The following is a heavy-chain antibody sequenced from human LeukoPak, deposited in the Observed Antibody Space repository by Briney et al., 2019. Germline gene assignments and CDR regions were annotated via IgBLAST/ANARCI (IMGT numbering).Heavy chain of an antibody. V-gene: IGHV1-2*04. J-gene: IGHJ4*02. Sequence: VASVKVSCKASGGTFSSYAISWVRQAPGQGLEWMGWINPNSGGTNYAQKFQGWVTMTRDTSISTAYMELSRLRSDDTAVYYCAREFYGSGSYYFFYWGQGTLVTVSS. CDR1: GGTFSSYA. CDR3: AREFYGSGSYYFFY. D-gene: IGHD3-10*01. CDR2: INPNSGGT.